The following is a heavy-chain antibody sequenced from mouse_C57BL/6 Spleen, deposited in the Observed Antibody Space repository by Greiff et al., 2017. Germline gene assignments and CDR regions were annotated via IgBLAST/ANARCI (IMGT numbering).Heavy chain of an antibody. CDR1: GYTFTSYW. V-gene: IGHV1-64*01. D-gene: IGHD1-1*01. Sequence: QVQLQQPGAELVKPGASVKLSCKASGYTFTSYWMHWVKQRPGQGLEWIGMIHPNSGSTNYNEKFKSKATLTVDKSSSTAYMQLSSLTSEDSAVYYCATHGSSWYCDVWGTGTTVTVSS. CDR2: IHPNSGST. CDR3: ATHGSSWYCDV. J-gene: IGHJ1*03.